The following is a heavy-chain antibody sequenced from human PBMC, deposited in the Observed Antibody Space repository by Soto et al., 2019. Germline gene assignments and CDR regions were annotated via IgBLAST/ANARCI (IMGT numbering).Heavy chain of an antibody. CDR2: ISGSGDTI. Sequence: QVHLVESGGGLVKPGGSLRLSCAASGFAFSDHYMTWIRQAPGKGLEWISFISGSGDTIHYADSVRGRFTISRDNGKNSLYLQMSALGAGVPAVSSCSDICFWGQGTMVTVSS. CDR3: SDICF. CDR1: GFAFSDHY. J-gene: IGHJ3*01. V-gene: IGHV3-11*01. D-gene: IGHD3-10*02.